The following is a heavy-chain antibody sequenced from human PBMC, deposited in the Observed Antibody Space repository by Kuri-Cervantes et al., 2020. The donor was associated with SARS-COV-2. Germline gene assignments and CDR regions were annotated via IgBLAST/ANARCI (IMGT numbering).Heavy chain of an antibody. V-gene: IGHV3-30*18. J-gene: IGHJ4*02. CDR3: AKVSKSSVSDF. CDR2: ISYDGSSR. D-gene: IGHD6-19*01. Sequence: GESLEISCAASGFTFSSYGIHWVRQAPGKGLEWVTFISYDGSSRYYADSVKGRFTISRDNSKNTLWLQMNSLRPDDAAEYYCAKVSKSSVSDFWGQGTLVTVSS. CDR1: GFTFSSYG.